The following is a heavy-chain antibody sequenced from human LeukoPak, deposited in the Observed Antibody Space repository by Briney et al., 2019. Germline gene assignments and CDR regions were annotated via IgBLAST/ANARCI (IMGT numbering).Heavy chain of an antibody. CDR3: ARVSSWAPCYYYDMDV. CDR2: IWYDGSNK. V-gene: IGHV3-33*01. CDR1: GFTFSSYG. D-gene: IGHD6-13*01. Sequence: GGSLRLSCAASGFTFSSYGMHWVRQAPGKELEWVAVIWYDGSNKYYADSVKGRFTISRDNSKNTLYLQMNSLRAEDTAVYYCARVSSWAPCYYYDMDVWGQGTTVTVSS. J-gene: IGHJ6*02.